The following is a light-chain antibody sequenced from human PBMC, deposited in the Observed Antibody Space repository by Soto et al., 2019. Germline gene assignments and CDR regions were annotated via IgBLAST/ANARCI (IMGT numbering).Light chain of an antibody. J-gene: IGKJ1*01. CDR1: QSISNY. Sequence: DIQMTQSPSSLSASVGDRVTITCRASQSISNYLNWYQQKPGEAPQLLIYAASSLHSGDPSRFSGRGSGTDFTLTINSLQPDDLATYYCQQSHSTPWTFGHGTKVEIK. CDR2: AAS. V-gene: IGKV1-39*01. CDR3: QQSHSTPWT.